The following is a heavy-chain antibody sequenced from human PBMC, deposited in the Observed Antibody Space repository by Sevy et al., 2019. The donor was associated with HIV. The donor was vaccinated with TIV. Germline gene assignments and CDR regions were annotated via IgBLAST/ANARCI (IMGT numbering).Heavy chain of an antibody. CDR2: ISYDGSNK. CDR1: GFTFSSYA. J-gene: IGHJ6*03. V-gene: IGHV3-30-3*01. D-gene: IGHD6-13*01. Sequence: GGSLRLSCAASGFTFSSYAMHWVRQAPGKGLEWVAVISYDGSNKYYADSVKGRFTISRDNSKNRLYLQMNSLRAEDTAVYYCAREAGSSWYRDGYYYYMDVWGKGTTVTVSS. CDR3: AREAGSSWYRDGYYYYMDV.